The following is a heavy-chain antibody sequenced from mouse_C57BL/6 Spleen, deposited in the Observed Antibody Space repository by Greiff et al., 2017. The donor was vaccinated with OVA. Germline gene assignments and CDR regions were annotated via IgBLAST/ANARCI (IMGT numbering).Heavy chain of an antibody. CDR3: ARTGGSGYDAWCAY. Sequence: QVQLQQPGAELVRPGSSVKLSCKASGYTFTSYWMDWVKQRPGQGLEWIGNIYPSDSETHYNQKFKDKATLTVDKSSSTAYMQLSSLTSEDSAVYYCARTGGSGYDAWCAYWGQGTLVTVSA. J-gene: IGHJ3*01. D-gene: IGHD3-2*02. CDR2: IYPSDSET. CDR1: GYTFTSYW. V-gene: IGHV1-61*01.